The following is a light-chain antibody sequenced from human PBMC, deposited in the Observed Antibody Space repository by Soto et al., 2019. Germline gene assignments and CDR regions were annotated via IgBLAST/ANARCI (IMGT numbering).Light chain of an antibody. CDR1: QSVSGSY. V-gene: IGKV3D-20*01. J-gene: IGKJ2*03. CDR3: QLYGSSPPYS. CDR2: DAS. Sequence: EIVLTQSPATLSLSPGERATLSCGASQSVSGSYLAWYQQKPGLAPRLLVYDASSRATGIPDRFSGSGSGTDFTLTISRLEPEDFAVYYCQLYGSSPPYSFGQGTKLEIK.